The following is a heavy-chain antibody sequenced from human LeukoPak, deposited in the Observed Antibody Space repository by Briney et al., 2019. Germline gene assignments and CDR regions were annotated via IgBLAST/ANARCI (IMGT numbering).Heavy chain of an antibody. CDR3: AKVRGTYSSGYFFDY. J-gene: IGHJ4*02. CDR2: ISWNSGYI. V-gene: IGHV3-9*01. CDR1: GFTFDNYA. Sequence: GGSLRLSCAASGFTFDNYAMHWVRQAPGKGLEWLSIISWNSGYIGYADTVKGRFTISRDNAKKSLDLQMNSLRAEDTAFYYCAKVRGTYSSGYFFDYWGQGTLVTVSS. D-gene: IGHD6-19*01.